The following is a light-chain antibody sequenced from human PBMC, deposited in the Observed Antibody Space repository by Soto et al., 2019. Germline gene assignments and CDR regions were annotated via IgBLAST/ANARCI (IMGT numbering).Light chain of an antibody. J-gene: IGKJ2*01. CDR3: QQSNGIPDT. CDR2: AAS. Sequence: DIQMTQSPSSLSASVGHRVTITCRASQTISTYVNWYQQEPGTAPKLQIYAASSLQSGVPSRFSGSGYGTDFTLTISSLQPEDFAAYYCQQSNGIPDTFGQGTKLELK. CDR1: QTISTY. V-gene: IGKV1-39*01.